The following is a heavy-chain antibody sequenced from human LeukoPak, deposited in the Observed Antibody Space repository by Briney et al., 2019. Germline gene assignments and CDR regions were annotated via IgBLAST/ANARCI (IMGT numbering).Heavy chain of an antibody. J-gene: IGHJ4*02. CDR1: GYTFTSYG. V-gene: IGHV1-18*01. CDR2: ISAYNGNT. Sequence: ASVKVSCKASGYTFTSYGISWVRQAPGQGHEWMGWISAYNGNTNYAQKLQGRVTMTTDTSTSTAYMELRSLRSDDTAVYYCARHYDFWSGYSPPFDYWGQGTLVTVSS. CDR3: ARHYDFWSGYSPPFDY. D-gene: IGHD3-3*01.